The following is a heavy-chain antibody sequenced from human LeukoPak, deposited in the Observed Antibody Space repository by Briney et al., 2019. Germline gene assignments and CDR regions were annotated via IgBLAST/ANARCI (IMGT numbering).Heavy chain of an antibody. J-gene: IGHJ6*02. CDR2: ISSSSSTI. CDR1: GFTFSSYS. Sequence: GGSLRLSCAASGFTFSSYSMNWVRQAPGKGLEWVSYISSSSSTIYYADSVKGRFTISRDNAKNSLYLQMNSLRAEDTAVYYCARRGYYYISYYYYYGMDVWGQGTTVTVSS. V-gene: IGHV3-48*01. CDR3: ARRGYYYISYYYYYGMDV. D-gene: IGHD3-22*01.